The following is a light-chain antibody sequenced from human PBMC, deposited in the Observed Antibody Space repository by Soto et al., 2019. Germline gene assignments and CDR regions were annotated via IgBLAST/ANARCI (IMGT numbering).Light chain of an antibody. Sequence: QSVLTQPASVSGSPGQSITISCTGTSNDVGGFDFVSWYQQHPGKAPKVIIYEVSNRPSGVSDRFSGSKSGNTASLTISGXXXXXXXXYYCNSYTSTSARVFGGGTKLTV. CDR2: EVS. CDR3: NSYTSTSARV. CDR1: SNDVGGFDF. J-gene: IGLJ3*02. V-gene: IGLV2-14*01.